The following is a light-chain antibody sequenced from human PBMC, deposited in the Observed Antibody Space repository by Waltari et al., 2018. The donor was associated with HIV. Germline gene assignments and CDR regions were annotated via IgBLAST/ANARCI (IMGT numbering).Light chain of an antibody. CDR3: SSYAGSSTSV. V-gene: IGLV2-8*01. J-gene: IGLJ2*01. CDR1: SSDVGGNNY. CDR2: EVY. Sequence: QSALTQPPSASGSPGQSVTISCNGTSSDVGGNNYVSWYQQYPGKAPRLMIYEVYKRPSGVPHRFSGSKSGNTASLTVSGLQAEDEANYYCSSYAGSSTSVFGGGTKLTVL.